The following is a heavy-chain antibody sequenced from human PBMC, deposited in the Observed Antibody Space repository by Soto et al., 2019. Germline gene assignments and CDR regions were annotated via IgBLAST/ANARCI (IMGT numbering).Heavy chain of an antibody. CDR2: IIPIFGTA. D-gene: IGHD3-9*01. CDR3: ARSLRSFDWSLNSNYYYYGMDV. V-gene: IGHV1-69*13. Sequence: ASVKVSCKASGGTFSSYAISWVRQAPGQGPEWMGGIIPIFGTANYAQKFQGRVTITADESTSTAYMELSSLRSEDTALYYCARSLRSFDWSLNSNYYYYGMDVWGQGTTVTVSS. CDR1: GGTFSSYA. J-gene: IGHJ6*02.